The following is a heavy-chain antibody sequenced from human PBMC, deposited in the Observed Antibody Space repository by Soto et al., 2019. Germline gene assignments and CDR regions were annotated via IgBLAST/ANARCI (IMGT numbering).Heavy chain of an antibody. J-gene: IGHJ6*02. Sequence: QVQLVQSGAEVKKPGASVKVSCKASGYTFTSYYMHWVRQAPGQGLEWMGIINPSGGSTSYAQKFQGRVTMTRDTSTSTVYMELSGLRSEDTAVYYCAREASPLGYYYGRDVWGQGTTVTVSS. V-gene: IGHV1-46*01. CDR3: AREASPLGYYYGRDV. CDR1: GYTFTSYY. D-gene: IGHD7-27*01. CDR2: INPSGGST.